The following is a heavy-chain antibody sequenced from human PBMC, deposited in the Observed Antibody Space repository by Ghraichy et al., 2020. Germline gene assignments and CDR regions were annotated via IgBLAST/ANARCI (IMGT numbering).Heavy chain of an antibody. CDR3: ARFCRGLEVDY. CDR2: IYYSGST. Sequence: SETLSLTCTVSGGSISSYYWSWIRQPPGNGLEWIGYIYYSGSTNYNPSLKSRVTISVDTSKNQFSLKLSSVTAADTAVYYCARFCRGLEVDYWGQGTLVTVSS. CDR1: GGSISSYY. D-gene: IGHD1-26*01. J-gene: IGHJ4*02. V-gene: IGHV4-59*01.